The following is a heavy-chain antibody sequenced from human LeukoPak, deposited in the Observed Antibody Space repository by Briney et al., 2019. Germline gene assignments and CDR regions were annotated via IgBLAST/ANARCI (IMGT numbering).Heavy chain of an antibody. D-gene: IGHD3-22*01. J-gene: IGHJ4*02. CDR2: ISSDGTNR. Sequence: PGGSLRLSCAASGFTFSNYGMHWVRQAPGKGLEWVAVISSDGTNRYYADSVKGRFTISSDNSRNTLYLQMNRLRTEDTAVYYCAKARDYSLGYYYLIDDWGEGTLVTVSS. CDR1: GFTFSNYG. CDR3: AKARDYSLGYYYLIDD. V-gene: IGHV3-30*18.